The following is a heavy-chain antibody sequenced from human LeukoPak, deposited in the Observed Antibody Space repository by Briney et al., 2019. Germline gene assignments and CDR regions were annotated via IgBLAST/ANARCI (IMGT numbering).Heavy chain of an antibody. CDR3: AGARYYDFWSGYYYFDY. Sequence: PGGSLRLSCETSGFIFSNCWMTWVRQAPGKGLEWVANIKTDASEKYYADSVKGRFTISRDNAKNSLYLQMNSRRAEDTAVYYCAGARYYDFWSGYYYFDYWGQGTLVTVSS. D-gene: IGHD3-3*01. J-gene: IGHJ4*02. CDR2: IKTDASEK. V-gene: IGHV3-7*01. CDR1: GFIFSNCW.